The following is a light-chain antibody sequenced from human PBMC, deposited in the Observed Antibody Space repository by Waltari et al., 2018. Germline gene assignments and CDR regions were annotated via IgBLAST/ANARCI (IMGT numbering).Light chain of an antibody. CDR1: TSNIGTKT. CDR2: SNH. Sequence: QSVLTQPPSASGAPGQKVTISCSGSTSNIGTKTVNWYQQFPRTAPTVVICSNHELPSGVPDRVSGSKCGTSASLAISGLQSEDEADYYWASWDDSRNGWVFGGGTKLTVL. CDR3: ASWDDSRNGWV. V-gene: IGLV1-44*01. J-gene: IGLJ3*02.